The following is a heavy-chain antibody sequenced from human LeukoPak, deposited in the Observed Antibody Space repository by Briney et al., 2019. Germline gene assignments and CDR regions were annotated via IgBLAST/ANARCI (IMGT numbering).Heavy chain of an antibody. CDR2: IRSKAYGGTT. D-gene: IGHD1-7*01. J-gene: IGHJ5*02. CDR3: TRDSGTTLPWFDP. V-gene: IGHV3-49*03. CDR1: GFTFGDYA. Sequence: GGSLRLSCTASGFTFGDYAMSWFRQAPGKGLEWVGFIRSKAYGGTTEYAASVKGRFTISRDDSKSNAYLQMNSLKTEDTAVYYCTRDSGTTLPWFDPWGQGTLVTVSS.